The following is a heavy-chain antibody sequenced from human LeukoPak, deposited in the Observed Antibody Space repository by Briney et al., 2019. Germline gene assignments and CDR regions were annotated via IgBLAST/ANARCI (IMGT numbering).Heavy chain of an antibody. V-gene: IGHV3-7*03. D-gene: IGHD3-16*01. CDR1: GFTFSSYW. CDR2: INHNGNVN. CDR3: ARGGGLDV. Sequence: GGSLRLSCAASGFTFSSYWVNWARQAPGKGLEWVASINHNGNVNYYVDSVKGRFTISRNNAKNSLYLQMSNLRAEDTAVYFCARGGGLDVWGQGATVTVSS. J-gene: IGHJ6*02.